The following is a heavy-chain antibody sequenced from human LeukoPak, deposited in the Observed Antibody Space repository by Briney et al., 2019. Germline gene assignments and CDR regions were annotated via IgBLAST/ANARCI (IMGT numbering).Heavy chain of an antibody. D-gene: IGHD1-26*01. CDR2: IYYSGST. CDR1: GGSISSYY. CDR3: AHRPLGDAFDI. J-gene: IGHJ3*02. V-gene: IGHV4-59*01. Sequence: SETLSLTCTVSGGSISSYYWSWIRQPPGKGLEWIGYIYYSGSTNYNPSLKSRVTISVDTSKNQFSLKLSSVTAADTAVYYCAHRPLGDAFDIWGQGTMVTVSS.